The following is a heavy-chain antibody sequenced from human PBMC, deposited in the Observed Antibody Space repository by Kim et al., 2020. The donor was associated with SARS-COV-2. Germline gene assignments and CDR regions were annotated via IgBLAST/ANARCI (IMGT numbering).Heavy chain of an antibody. CDR1: GYTFTSYA. J-gene: IGHJ6*03. V-gene: IGHV7-4-1*02. CDR2: INTNTGNP. D-gene: IGHD2-2*01. CDR3: ARDYQLPPPYYYDYYMDV. Sequence: ASVKVSCKASGYTFTSYAMNWVRQAPGQGLEWMGWINTNTGNPTYAHGFTGRVVFSLDTSVSTAYLQISSLKAEDTAVYYCARDYQLPPPYYYDYYMDVWGKGTAVTVSS.